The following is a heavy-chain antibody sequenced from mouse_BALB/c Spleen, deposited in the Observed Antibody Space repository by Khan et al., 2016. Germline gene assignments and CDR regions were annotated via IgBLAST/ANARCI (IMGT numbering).Heavy chain of an antibody. D-gene: IGHD1-1*01. J-gene: IGHJ2*01. Sequence: EVQLQESGPGLVKPSQSLSLTCTVTGYSITSDYAWNWIRQFPGNKLEWMGYISYSGSTSYNPSLKSRISITRDTSKNQFFLQFNSVTTEDTATYYDERDTTVVAEDYFDYWGQGTTLTVSS. CDR2: ISYSGST. CDR3: ERDTTVVAEDYFDY. V-gene: IGHV3-2*02. CDR1: GYSITSDYA.